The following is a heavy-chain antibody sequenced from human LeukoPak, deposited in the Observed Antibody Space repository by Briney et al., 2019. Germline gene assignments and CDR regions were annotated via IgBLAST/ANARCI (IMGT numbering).Heavy chain of an antibody. V-gene: IGHV1-69*06. CDR2: IIPIFGTA. J-gene: IGHJ4*02. D-gene: IGHD2-15*01. CDR3: ATRPYCSGGSCYSSLVDY. Sequence: GASVKVSCKASGGTFSSYAISWVRQAPGQGLEWVGGIIPIFGTANYAQKFQGRVTITADKSTSTAYMELSSLRSEDTAVYYCATRPYCSGGSCYSSLVDYWGQGTLVTVSS. CDR1: GGTFSSYA.